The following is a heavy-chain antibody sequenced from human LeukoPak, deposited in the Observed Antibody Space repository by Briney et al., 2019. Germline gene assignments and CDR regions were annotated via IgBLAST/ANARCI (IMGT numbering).Heavy chain of an antibody. D-gene: IGHD3-22*01. CDR3: ARGYYYDSSGYYAGRFDI. CDR1: GFTFSSYW. V-gene: IGHV3-7*01. CDR2: IKQDGSEK. Sequence: GGSLRLSCAASGFTFSSYWMSWVRQAPGKGLEWVANIKQDGSEKYYVDSVKGRFTISRDNAKNSLYLQMNSLRAEDTAVYYCARGYYYDSSGYYAGRFDIWGQGTMVTVSS. J-gene: IGHJ3*02.